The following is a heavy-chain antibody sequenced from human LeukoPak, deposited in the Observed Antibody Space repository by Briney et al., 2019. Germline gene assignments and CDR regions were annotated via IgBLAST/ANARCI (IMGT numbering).Heavy chain of an antibody. Sequence: ASVKVSCTASGYTFTSYYMHWVRQAPGQGLEWMGIINPSGGSTSYAQKFQGRVTMTRDTSTSTVYMELSSLRSEDTAVYYCAKAPRSGRLPPDYWGQGTLVTVSP. CDR2: INPSGGST. V-gene: IGHV1-46*01. CDR3: AKAPRSGRLPPDY. J-gene: IGHJ4*02. CDR1: GYTFTSYY. D-gene: IGHD2-15*01.